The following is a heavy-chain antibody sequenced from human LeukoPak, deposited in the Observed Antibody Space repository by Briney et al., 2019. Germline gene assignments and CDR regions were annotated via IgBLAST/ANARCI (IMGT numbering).Heavy chain of an antibody. Sequence: GGSLRLSCAASGFTFSSYWMSWVRQAPGKGLEWVANIKQDGSEKYYVDSVKGRFTISRDNAKNSLYLQMNSLRAEDTAVYYCARERDSSSWTPNDYWSQGTLVTVSS. V-gene: IGHV3-7*01. CDR1: GFTFSSYW. J-gene: IGHJ4*02. D-gene: IGHD6-13*01. CDR3: ARERDSSSWTPNDY. CDR2: IKQDGSEK.